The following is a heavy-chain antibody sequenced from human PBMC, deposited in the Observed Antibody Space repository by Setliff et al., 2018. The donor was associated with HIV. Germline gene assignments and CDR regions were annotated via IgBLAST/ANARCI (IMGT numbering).Heavy chain of an antibody. Sequence: PGGSLRLSCAASGFTFSSNYMSWVRQAPGKGLEWVGSIYHSGTTYYNPSLKSRVTISVDTSKNQFSLKLSSVTAADTAVYYCARHDSGGYYSLDNWGQGTLVTVSS. CDR3: ARHDSGGYYSLDN. J-gene: IGHJ4*02. CDR2: IYHSGTT. CDR1: GFTFSSNY. V-gene: IGHV4-38-2*01. D-gene: IGHD3-22*01.